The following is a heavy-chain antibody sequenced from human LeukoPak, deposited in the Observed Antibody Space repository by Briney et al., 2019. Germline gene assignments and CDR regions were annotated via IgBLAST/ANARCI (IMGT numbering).Heavy chain of an antibody. V-gene: IGHV3-30*18. CDR1: GFTFGNYG. CDR3: AKVGYVEDTAKVGHYFDY. D-gene: IGHD5-18*01. Sequence: GPSLRLSCATSGFTFGNYGVHWVRQAPGKGLEWVAVISNDGRNKYYADSVKGRFTISRDNSKNTLYLQMNSLRPVDTAVYYCAKVGYVEDTAKVGHYFDYWGQGTLVTVSS. CDR2: ISNDGRNK. J-gene: IGHJ4*02.